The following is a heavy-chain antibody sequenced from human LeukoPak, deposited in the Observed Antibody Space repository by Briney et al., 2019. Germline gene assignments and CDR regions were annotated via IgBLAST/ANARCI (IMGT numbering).Heavy chain of an antibody. CDR2: INQAGSER. V-gene: IGHV3-7*03. CDR3: AKYDSGYSLDY. CDR1: GFTFSSFW. Sequence: PGGSLRLSCGGSGFTFSSFWMSWVRQPPGKGLECVAKINQAGSERCHVDSVKGRFTISRDNAENSLYLQMNSLRAEDTAVYYCAKYDSGYSLDYWGHGVLVIVSS. J-gene: IGHJ4*01. D-gene: IGHD3-9*01.